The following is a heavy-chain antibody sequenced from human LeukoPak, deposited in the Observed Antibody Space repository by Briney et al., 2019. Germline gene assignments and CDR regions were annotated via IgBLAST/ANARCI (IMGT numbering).Heavy chain of an antibody. CDR3: ARQLYTSMIPFDY. CDR2: VSYSGNT. Sequence: SETLSLTCTVSGGSNGTSYLSWLRQSPGKGLEWIGYVSYSGNTNYNPSLKSRVTVSVDSSKNQFSLKLSSVTAADTAVYYCARQLYTSMIPFDYWGQGTLVTVSS. CDR1: GGSNGTSY. J-gene: IGHJ4*02. V-gene: IGHV4-59*08. D-gene: IGHD5-18*01.